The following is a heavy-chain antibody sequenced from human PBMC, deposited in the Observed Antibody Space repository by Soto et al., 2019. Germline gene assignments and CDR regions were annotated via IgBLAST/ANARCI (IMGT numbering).Heavy chain of an antibody. Sequence: ASVKVSCKASGYTFTSYYMHWVRQAPGQGLEGMGIINPSGGSTSYAQKFQGRVTMTRDTSTSTVYMELSSLRSEDTAVYDCEGGIIVVVAATHDYYYGMDVWGQGTTVTVSS. D-gene: IGHD2-15*01. CDR1: GYTFTSYY. V-gene: IGHV1-46*01. CDR2: INPSGGST. CDR3: EGGIIVVVAATHDYYYGMDV. J-gene: IGHJ6*02.